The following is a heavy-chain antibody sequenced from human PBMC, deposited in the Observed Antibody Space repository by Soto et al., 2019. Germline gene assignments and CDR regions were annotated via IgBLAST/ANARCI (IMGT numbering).Heavy chain of an antibody. J-gene: IGHJ6*02. D-gene: IGHD6-19*01. CDR3: ARPRPSSGWMYGLDG. V-gene: IGHV3-33*01. Sequence: GGSLRLSCAASGFTFSSYGMHWVRQAPGKGLEWVAVIWYDGSNKYYADSVKGRFTISRDNSKNTLYLQMNSLRAEDTAVYYCARPRPSSGWMYGLDGWGQGTTVTVAS. CDR1: GFTFSSYG. CDR2: IWYDGSNK.